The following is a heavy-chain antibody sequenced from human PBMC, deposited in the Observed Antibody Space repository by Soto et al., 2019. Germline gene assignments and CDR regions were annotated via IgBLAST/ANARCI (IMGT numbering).Heavy chain of an antibody. J-gene: IGHJ6*02. CDR3: RRSSRYSTDV. CDR1: GGSISSSSY. D-gene: IGHD6-13*01. Sequence: QVQRQESGPGLVKPSEILSLTCTVSGGSISSSSYWGWIRQPPGKGLEWIGSIYSIGSTYYNPSLKSRVTISVDTSKNQFSLKLSSVTAADTAVYYCRRSSRYSTDVWGQGTTVTVSS. CDR2: IYSIGST. V-gene: IGHV4-39*01.